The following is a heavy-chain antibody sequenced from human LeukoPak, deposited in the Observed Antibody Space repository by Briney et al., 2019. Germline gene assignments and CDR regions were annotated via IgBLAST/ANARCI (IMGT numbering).Heavy chain of an antibody. CDR2: ISYDGSNK. Sequence: PGGSLRLSCAASGFTFSSYGMHWVRQAPGKGLEWVAVISYDGSNKYYADSVKGRFTISRDNSKNTLYLQMNSLRAEDTAVYYCAKLVQEVVAATPLDYWGQGTLVTVSS. J-gene: IGHJ4*02. CDR3: AKLVQEVVAATPLDY. CDR1: GFTFSSYG. V-gene: IGHV3-30*18. D-gene: IGHD2-15*01.